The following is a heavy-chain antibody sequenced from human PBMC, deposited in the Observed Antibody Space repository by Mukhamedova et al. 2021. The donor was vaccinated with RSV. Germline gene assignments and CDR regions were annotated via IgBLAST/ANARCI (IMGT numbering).Heavy chain of an antibody. V-gene: IGHV3-74*01. Sequence: GRFTVSRDNAKNTLYLQMNSLRAEDTAVYYCATAGSYRFGHWGQGTLVTVSS. J-gene: IGHJ4*02. D-gene: IGHD3-16*02. CDR3: ATAGSYRFGH.